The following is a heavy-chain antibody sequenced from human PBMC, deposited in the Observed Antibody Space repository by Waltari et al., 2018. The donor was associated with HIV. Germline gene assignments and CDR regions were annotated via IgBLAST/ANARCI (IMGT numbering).Heavy chain of an antibody. Sequence: QLQLQVSGPGLVKPSEHLSLPCTVPGGSISSRSSYWGWIRQPPGKGLEWIGSIYYSESTYYHPSLKCRVTISVGTSKNQFSLKLRCVTAADTAVYYCARYFGVVTIIDYWGQGTLVTVSS. CDR2: IYYSEST. CDR3: ARYFGVVTIIDY. D-gene: IGHD3-3*01. V-gene: IGHV4-39*07. J-gene: IGHJ4*02. CDR1: GGSISSRSSY.